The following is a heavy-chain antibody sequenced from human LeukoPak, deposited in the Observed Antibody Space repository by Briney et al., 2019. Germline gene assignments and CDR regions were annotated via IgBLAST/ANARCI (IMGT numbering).Heavy chain of an antibody. CDR1: GFTFSSYA. J-gene: IGHJ4*02. CDR2: ISGSGGST. V-gene: IGHV3-23*01. D-gene: IGHD6-19*01. Sequence: GGSLRLSCAASGFTFSSYAMSWVRQAPGKGLEWVSAISGSGGSTYYADSVKGRFTISRDNSKNTLYLQMNSLRAEDTAVHYCAKGPRIAVAGTLFDYWGQGTLVTVSS. CDR3: AKGPRIAVAGTLFDY.